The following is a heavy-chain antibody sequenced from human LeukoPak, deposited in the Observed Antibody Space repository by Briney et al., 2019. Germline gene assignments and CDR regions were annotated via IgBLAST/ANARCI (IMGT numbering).Heavy chain of an antibody. CDR3: ATSNWGSYYYYMDV. D-gene: IGHD7-27*01. J-gene: IGHJ6*03. V-gene: IGHV4-30-4*08. CDR2: IYYSGST. Sequence: SETLSLTCTVSGGSISSSSYYWGWIRQPPGKGLEWIGYIYYSGSTYYNPSLKSRVTISVDTSKNQFSLKLSSVTAADTAVYYCATSNWGSYYYYMDVWGKGTTVTVSS. CDR1: GGSISSSSYY.